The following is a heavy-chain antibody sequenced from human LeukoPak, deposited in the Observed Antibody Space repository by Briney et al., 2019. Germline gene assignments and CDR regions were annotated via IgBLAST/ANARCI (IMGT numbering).Heavy chain of an antibody. CDR2: ISSNGGST. V-gene: IGHV3-64*01. CDR1: GFTFSSYA. J-gene: IGHJ3*02. D-gene: IGHD6-13*01. CDR3: ARASSSSFFSAFDI. Sequence: PGGSLRLSCAASGFTFSSYAMHWVRQAPGKGLEYVSAISSNGGSTYYANSVKGRFTISRDNSKNTLYLQVGSLRAEDMAVYYCARASSSSFFSAFDIWGQGTMVTVSS.